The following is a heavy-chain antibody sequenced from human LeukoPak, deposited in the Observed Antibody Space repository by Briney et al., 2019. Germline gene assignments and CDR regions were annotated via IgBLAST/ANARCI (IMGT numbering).Heavy chain of an antibody. Sequence: GESLKISCKGSGYTFTDYWIAWVRQMPGKGLEWMGIIYPGDSNTRYSPSFQGQVTISADKSISTAYLQWSSLKASDTAMYYCTRSRDYASGWYLIFDYWGQGTLVTVSS. CDR2: IYPGDSNT. D-gene: IGHD6-19*01. J-gene: IGHJ4*02. CDR1: GYTFTDYW. CDR3: TRSRDYASGWYLIFDY. V-gene: IGHV5-51*01.